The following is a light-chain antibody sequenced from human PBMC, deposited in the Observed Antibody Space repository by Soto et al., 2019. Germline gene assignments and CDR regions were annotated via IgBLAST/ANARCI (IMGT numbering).Light chain of an antibody. CDR3: QQFNSFPYT. CDR1: QGISNY. V-gene: IGKV1-9*01. Sequence: IQLTQSPSSLSASVADRVTITCRASQGISNYLAWYQQKPGKAPNLLIYAASTLQSGVPSRFSGSASGTHFTLTITSLQPEDFSTYFCQQFNSFPYTFGQGTRLEI. CDR2: AAS. J-gene: IGKJ2*01.